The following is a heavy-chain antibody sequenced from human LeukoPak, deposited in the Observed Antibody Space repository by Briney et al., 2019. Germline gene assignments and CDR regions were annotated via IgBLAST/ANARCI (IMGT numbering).Heavy chain of an antibody. V-gene: IGHV1-69*06. J-gene: IGHJ6*03. CDR3: ARGRGTIGSNRDFYFYYYMDI. CDR2: IIPIFGTA. Sequence: ASVKVSCKASGGTFSSYAISWVRQAPGQGLEWMGGIIPIFGTANYAQKFQGRVTITADKSTSTAYMELSSLRPDDMAVYYCARGRGTIGSNRDFYFYYYMDIWGNGTTVTVSS. D-gene: IGHD2-21*01. CDR1: GGTFSSYA.